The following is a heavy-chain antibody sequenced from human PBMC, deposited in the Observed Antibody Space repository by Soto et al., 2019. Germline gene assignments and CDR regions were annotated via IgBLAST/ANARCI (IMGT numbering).Heavy chain of an antibody. D-gene: IGHD4-4*01. CDR3: ARLQPTVTTPGFDY. CDR1: GFTFSSYS. J-gene: IGHJ4*02. CDR2: ISSSSSTI. V-gene: IGHV3-48*01. Sequence: GGSLRLSCAASGFTFSSYSMNWVRQAPGKGLEWVSYISSSSSTIYYADSVKGRFTISRDNAKNSLYLQMNSLRAEDTAVYYCARLQPTVTTPGFDYWGQGTLVTVSS.